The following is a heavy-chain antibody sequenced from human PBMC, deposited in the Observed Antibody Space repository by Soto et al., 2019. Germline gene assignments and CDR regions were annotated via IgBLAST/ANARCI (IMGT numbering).Heavy chain of an antibody. D-gene: IGHD6-6*01. V-gene: IGHV2-70*01. J-gene: IGHJ6*02. CDR2: IDWDDDK. CDR1: GFSLSTSGMC. CDR3: ARIKRVAARPPYYFYYYGMDV. Sequence: GSGPTLVNPTQTLTLTCTFSGFSLSTSGMCVSWIRQPPGKALEWLALIDWDDDKYYSTSLKTRLTISKDTSKNQVVLTMTNMDPVDTATYYCARIKRVAARPPYYFYYYGMDVWGQGTTVTVSS.